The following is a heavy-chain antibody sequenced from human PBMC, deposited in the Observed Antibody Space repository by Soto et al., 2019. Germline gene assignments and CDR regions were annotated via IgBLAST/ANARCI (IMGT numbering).Heavy chain of an antibody. CDR2: LGAGGDT. CDR3: ARGTMVRGTLDPGISGPLEY. J-gene: IGHJ4*02. Sequence: EVQLVESGGGLVQPGGSLRLACAASGFTVSSYDMHWVRHVTGKGLEWVSTLGAGGDTYLPDSVKGRFTISRENAKNSLYLKMTSLGAGDTAVYYCARGTMVRGTLDPGISGPLEYWGQGTLEDVSS. CDR1: GFTVSSYD. V-gene: IGHV3-13*01. D-gene: IGHD3-10*01.